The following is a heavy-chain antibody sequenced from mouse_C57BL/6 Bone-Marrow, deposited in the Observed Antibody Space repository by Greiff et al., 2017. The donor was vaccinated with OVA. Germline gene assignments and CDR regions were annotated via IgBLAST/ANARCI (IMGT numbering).Heavy chain of an antibody. J-gene: IGHJ3*01. CDR3: ARGGGSTPAWFAY. Sequence: EVKLQQSGPELVKPGASVKMSCKASGYTFTDYNMHWVKQSHGKSLEWIGYINPNNGGTSYNQKFKGKATLTVNKSSSTAYMELRSLTSEDSAVYYCARGGGSTPAWFAYWGQGTLVTVSA. V-gene: IGHV1-22*01. D-gene: IGHD1-1*01. CDR2: INPNNGGT. CDR1: GYTFTDYN.